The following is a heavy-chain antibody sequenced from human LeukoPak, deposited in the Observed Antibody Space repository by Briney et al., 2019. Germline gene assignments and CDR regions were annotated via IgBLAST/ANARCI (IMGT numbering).Heavy chain of an antibody. CDR2: INPNSGGT. CDR1: GYTFTGYY. D-gene: IGHD3-22*01. J-gene: IGHJ4*02. CDR3: YYYDSSGYYLDDY. Sequence: ASEKVSCKASGYTFTGYYMHWVRQAPGQGLEWMGRINPNSGGTNYAQKFQGRVTMTRDTSISTAYMELSRLRSDDTAVYYCYYYDSSGYYLDDYWGQGTLVTVSS. V-gene: IGHV1-2*06.